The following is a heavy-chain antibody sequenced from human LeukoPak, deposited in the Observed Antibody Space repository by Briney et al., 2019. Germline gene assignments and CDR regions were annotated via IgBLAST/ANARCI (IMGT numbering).Heavy chain of an antibody. CDR3: ARGQWLFDY. CDR2: IYYSGST. Sequence: SETLSLTCTVSGGSISSYYWSWIRQPPGKGLEWIGYIYYSGSTNYNPSLKSRVTISVDTSKNQFSLKLSSVTAADTAVYYCARGQWLFDYWGQGTLVTVSS. D-gene: IGHD6-19*01. CDR1: GGSISSYY. J-gene: IGHJ4*02. V-gene: IGHV4-59*01.